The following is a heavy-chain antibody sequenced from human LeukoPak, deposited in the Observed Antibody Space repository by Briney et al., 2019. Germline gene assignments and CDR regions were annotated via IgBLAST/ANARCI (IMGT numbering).Heavy chain of an antibody. J-gene: IGHJ5*02. CDR2: IKQDGSEK. CDR1: GFTISSYG. V-gene: IGHV3-7*05. D-gene: IGHD2-15*01. CDR3: AREEGYCSVVNCYFWFEP. Sequence: GGSLRLSCAASGFTISSYGMTWVRQAPGKGLEWVANIKQDGSEKNYVDSVKGRFTISRDNAKNSLYLQMNSLRAEDTAVYYCAREEGYCSVVNCYFWFEPWGQGTLVTVSS.